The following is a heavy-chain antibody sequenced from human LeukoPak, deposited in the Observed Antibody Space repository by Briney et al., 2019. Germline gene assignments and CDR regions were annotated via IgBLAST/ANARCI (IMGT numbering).Heavy chain of an antibody. Sequence: GASVKVSCKASGYTFTSYGISWVRQAPGQGLEWMGWISAYNGNTNYAQKLQGRVTMTTDTSTSTAYMELRSLRSEDTAVYYCATCPSGGDPPYGMDVWGQGTTVTVSS. CDR3: ATCPSGGDPPYGMDV. J-gene: IGHJ6*02. D-gene: IGHD2-21*02. V-gene: IGHV1-18*01. CDR2: ISAYNGNT. CDR1: GYTFTSYG.